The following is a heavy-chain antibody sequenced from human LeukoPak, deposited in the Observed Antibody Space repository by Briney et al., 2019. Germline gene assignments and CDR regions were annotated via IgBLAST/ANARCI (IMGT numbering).Heavy chain of an antibody. CDR3: ARGEQWLPLLY. J-gene: IGHJ4*02. CDR1: VGFLSGYY. CDR2: INHSGST. Sequence: SETLSLTCAVYVGFLSGYYWSWIRQPPGKGREWIGEINHSGSTNYNPSLTSRVTISVDTSKNQFSLKLSSVTAADTAVYYCARGEQWLPLLYWGQGTLVTVSS. D-gene: IGHD6-19*01. V-gene: IGHV4-34*01.